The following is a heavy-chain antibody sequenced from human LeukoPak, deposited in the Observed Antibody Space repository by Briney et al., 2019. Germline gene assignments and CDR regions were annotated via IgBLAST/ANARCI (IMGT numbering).Heavy chain of an antibody. CDR2: ISAYNGNT. V-gene: IGHV1-18*01. Sequence: ASVRVSCKASGYTFTSYGISWVRQAPGQGLEWMGRISAYNGNTNYAQKFQGRVTMTTDTSTSTAYMELRSLRSDDTAVYYCARDKSGIQLCPDYWGQGTLVTVSS. D-gene: IGHD5-18*01. CDR1: GYTFTSYG. CDR3: ARDKSGIQLCPDY. J-gene: IGHJ4*02.